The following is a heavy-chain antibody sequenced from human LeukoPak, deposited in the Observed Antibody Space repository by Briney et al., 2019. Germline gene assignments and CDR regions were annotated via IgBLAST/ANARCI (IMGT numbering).Heavy chain of an antibody. CDR1: GFIVSSNY. J-gene: IGHJ4*02. Sequence: PGGSLRLSCAASGFIVSSNYMSWVRQAPGKGLEWVSVIYSGGSTYYADSVKGRFTISRDNSKNTLYLQMNSLRAEDTAVYYCARGRDTVTLDYWGQGTLVTVSS. CDR3: ARGRDTVTLDY. D-gene: IGHD4-17*01. CDR2: IYSGGST. V-gene: IGHV3-53*01.